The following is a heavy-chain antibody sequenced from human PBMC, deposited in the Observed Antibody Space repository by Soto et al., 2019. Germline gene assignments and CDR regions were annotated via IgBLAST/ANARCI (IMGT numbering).Heavy chain of an antibody. CDR1: GFTFSDYG. CDR2: IWYDGSNS. V-gene: IGHV3-33*06. J-gene: IGHJ4*02. CDR3: ANSDLYFEGETNPSFRD. D-gene: IGHD3-9*01. Sequence: QVHLVESGGGVVQPGGSLRLSCAASGFTFSDYGMHWVRQAPGKGLEWLAVIWYDGSNSLYGDSVKGRFTISRDNSKDTLYLQMNSLRAEDTAVYYCANSDLYFEGETNPSFRDWGQGTLVTVSS.